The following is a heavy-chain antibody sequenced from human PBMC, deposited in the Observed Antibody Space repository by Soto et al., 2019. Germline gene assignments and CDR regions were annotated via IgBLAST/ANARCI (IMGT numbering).Heavy chain of an antibody. V-gene: IGHV4-31*03. CDR2: IYYSGST. J-gene: IGHJ4*02. D-gene: IGHD3-10*01. CDR1: GGSISSGGYY. Sequence: PSETLSLTCTVSGGSISSGGYYWSWVRQHPGKGLEWIGYIYYSGSTYYNPSLKSRVTISVDTSKNQFSLKLSSVTAADTAVYYCASIRGGSGTLFDYLGQGTLLTVSP. CDR3: ASIRGGSGTLFDY.